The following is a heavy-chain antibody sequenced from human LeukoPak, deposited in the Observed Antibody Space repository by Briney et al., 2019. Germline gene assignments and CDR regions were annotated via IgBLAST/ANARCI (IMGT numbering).Heavy chain of an antibody. D-gene: IGHD6-13*01. V-gene: IGHV3-7*01. CDR3: ASGRQLGY. CDR2: IKADGREK. Sequence: PGGSLRLSCAASGFTFRNYWMSWVRQAPGKGPEWVANIKADGREKQYVDSLKGRFTISRDNARSSLYLQMNSLRAEDTAVYYCASGRQLGYWGQGTLVTVSS. J-gene: IGHJ4*02. CDR1: GFTFRNYW.